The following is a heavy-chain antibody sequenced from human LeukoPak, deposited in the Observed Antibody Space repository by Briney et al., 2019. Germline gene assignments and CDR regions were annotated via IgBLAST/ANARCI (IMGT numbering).Heavy chain of an antibody. CDR2: IGGSGGSI. Sequence: PGGSLRLSCAASGFTFSSFAMSWVRQAPGKGLEWVSAIGGSGGSIYYADSVKGRFTISRDDSKNTLYLQMNSLRAEDTAVYYCAKDATMMVLAPPVHWGQGTLVTVSS. J-gene: IGHJ1*01. D-gene: IGHD3-22*01. V-gene: IGHV3-23*01. CDR3: AKDATMMVLAPPVH. CDR1: GFTFSSFA.